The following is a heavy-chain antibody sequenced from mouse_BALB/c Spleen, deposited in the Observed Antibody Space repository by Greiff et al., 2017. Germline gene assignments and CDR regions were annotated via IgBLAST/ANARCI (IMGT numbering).Heavy chain of an antibody. D-gene: IGHD1-1*01. V-gene: IGHV1S29*02. Sequence: VQLKESGPELVKPGASVKISCKASGYTFTDYNMHWVKQSHGKSLEWIGYIYPYNGGTGYNQKFKSKATLTVDNSSSTAYMELRSLTSEDSAVYYCARNYYGSSYGYFDVWGAGTTVTVSA. CDR1: GYTFTDYN. CDR3: ARNYYGSSYGYFDV. J-gene: IGHJ1*01. CDR2: IYPYNGGT.